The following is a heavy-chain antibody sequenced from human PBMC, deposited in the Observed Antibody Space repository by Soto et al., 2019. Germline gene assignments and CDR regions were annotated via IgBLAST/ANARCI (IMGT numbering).Heavy chain of an antibody. CDR1: GGSLIGSY. J-gene: IGHJ4*02. D-gene: IGHD3-3*02. CDR3: ATGGGWLHNSYIRGLYFDY. V-gene: IGHV4-59*01. Sequence: PSETLSLTCTFSGGSLIGSYCSWIRKSPGKSLEWIASISYTGSTTHNPSLKSRVTLSVDTSKNQFSLSLTSVTPADTAAYYCATGGGWLHNSYIRGLYFDYWGQGVLVTVSS. CDR2: ISYTGST.